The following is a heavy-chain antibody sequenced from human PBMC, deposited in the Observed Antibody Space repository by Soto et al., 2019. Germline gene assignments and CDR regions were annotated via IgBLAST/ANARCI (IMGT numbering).Heavy chain of an antibody. Sequence: SAPTLVNPTQTLTLTCTFSGFSLSTSGVGVNWIRQPPGKALEWLALIYWHDDKRYSPSLKSRLTITKHTSKNQVVLTKSNMDPVDTATYYCAHRGGATVGLYYFDYWGQGAMVTVSS. D-gene: IGHD3-16*01. V-gene: IGHV2-5*01. CDR2: IYWHDDK. CDR1: GFSLSTSGVG. CDR3: AHRGGATVGLYYFDY. J-gene: IGHJ4*02.